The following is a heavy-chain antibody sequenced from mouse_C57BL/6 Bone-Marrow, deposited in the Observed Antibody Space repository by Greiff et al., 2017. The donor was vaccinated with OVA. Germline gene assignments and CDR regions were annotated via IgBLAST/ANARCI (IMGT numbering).Heavy chain of an antibody. CDR2: INPGSGGT. V-gene: IGHV1-54*01. CDR1: GYAFTNYL. J-gene: IGHJ1*03. Sequence: QVQLQQSGAELVRPGTSVKVSCKASGYAFTNYLIEWVKQRPGQGLEWIGVINPGSGGTNYNEKFKGKATLTADKSSSTAYMQLSSLTSEDSAVYSGARNYCGSSDDWYFDVWGTGTTVTVSS. D-gene: IGHD1-1*01. CDR3: ARNYCGSSDDWYFDV.